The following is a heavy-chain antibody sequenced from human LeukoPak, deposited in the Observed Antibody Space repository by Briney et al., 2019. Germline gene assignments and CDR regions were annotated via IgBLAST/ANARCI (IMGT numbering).Heavy chain of an antibody. D-gene: IGHD6-6*01. CDR1: GYTFTGYY. CDR2: INPNSGGT. V-gene: IGHV1-2*02. CDR3: ARLSIAARSDFDY. Sequence: ASVKVSCKASGYTFTGYYMHWVRQAPGQGLEWMGWINPNSGGTNYAQKFQGRVTMTRDTSISTAYMELRRLRSDDTAVYYCARLSIAARSDFDYWGQGTLVTVSS. J-gene: IGHJ4*02.